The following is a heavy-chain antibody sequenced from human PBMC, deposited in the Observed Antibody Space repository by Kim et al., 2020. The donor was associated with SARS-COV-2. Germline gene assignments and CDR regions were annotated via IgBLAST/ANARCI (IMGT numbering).Heavy chain of an antibody. CDR1: GFTVSSNY. J-gene: IGHJ4*02. V-gene: IGHV3-53*01. CDR2: IFGDGGT. Sequence: GGSLRLSCAASGFTVSSNYMSWFRQAPGKGLEWVSIIFGDGGTKYADSVKGRFTISRDNSKNTLYLQMNSLRVEDTAVYYCARTGASGREWGQGTLVTVSS. CDR3: ARTGASGRE. D-gene: IGHD6-19*01.